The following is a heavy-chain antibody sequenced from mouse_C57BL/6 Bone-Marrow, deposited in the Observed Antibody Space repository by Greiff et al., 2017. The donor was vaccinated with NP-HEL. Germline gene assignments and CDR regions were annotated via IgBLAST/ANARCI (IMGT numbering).Heavy chain of an antibody. V-gene: IGHV1-64*01. CDR3: ARKAQATGYYAMDY. D-gene: IGHD3-2*02. CDR2: IHPNSGST. Sequence: QVQLQQPGAELVKPGASVKMSCKASGYTFTSYWITWVKQRPGQGLEWIGMIHPNSGSTNYNEKFKSKATLTVDKSSSTAYMQLSSLTSEDSAVYYCARKAQATGYYAMDYWGQGTSVTVSS. CDR1: GYTFTSYW. J-gene: IGHJ4*01.